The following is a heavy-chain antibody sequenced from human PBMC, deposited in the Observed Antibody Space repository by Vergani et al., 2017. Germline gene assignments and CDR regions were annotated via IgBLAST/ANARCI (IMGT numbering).Heavy chain of an antibody. J-gene: IGHJ3*02. V-gene: IGHV4-31*03. CDR1: GGSISSGGYY. CDR3: ASGVIVATTHDAFDI. CDR2: IYYSGST. D-gene: IGHD5-12*01. Sequence: QVQLQESGPGLVKPSQTLSLTCTVSGGSISSGGYYWSWIRQHPGKGLEWFGYIYYSGSTYYNPSLKSRVTISVDTSKNQFSLKLSSVTAADTAVYYCASGVIVATTHDAFDIWGQGTMVTVSS.